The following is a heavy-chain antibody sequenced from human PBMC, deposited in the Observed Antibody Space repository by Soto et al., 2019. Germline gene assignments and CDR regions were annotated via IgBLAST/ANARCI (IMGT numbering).Heavy chain of an antibody. V-gene: IGHV3-23*01. J-gene: IGHJ4*02. CDR3: ATGRQTAMVAGSIDY. Sequence: EVQLLESGGGLVQPGGSLRRSCAASGFTFSSYAMSWVRQAPGKGMEWVSAISGSGGSTYYADSVNGRFTISRDNSKNTLYLHMNSLRAADKAVYYCATGRQTAMVAGSIDYWCQGTLVTV. CDR2: ISGSGGST. D-gene: IGHD5-18*01. CDR1: GFTFSSYA.